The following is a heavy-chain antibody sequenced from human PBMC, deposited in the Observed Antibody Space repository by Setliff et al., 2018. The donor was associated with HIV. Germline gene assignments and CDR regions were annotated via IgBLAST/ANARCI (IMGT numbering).Heavy chain of an antibody. J-gene: IGHJ4*02. D-gene: IGHD3-22*01. CDR3: AREKYDNSGRPPPTLKY. CDR1: GYTFTDYS. Sequence: ASVKVSCKTSGYTFTDYSIHWVRQAPGQGLEWMGWINPNSGGTNFAQKLQGRITMTRDTSISTAYMELRRLRSDDTAVYYCAREKYDNSGRPPPTLKYWGPGTQVTVSS. CDR2: INPNSGGT. V-gene: IGHV1-2*02.